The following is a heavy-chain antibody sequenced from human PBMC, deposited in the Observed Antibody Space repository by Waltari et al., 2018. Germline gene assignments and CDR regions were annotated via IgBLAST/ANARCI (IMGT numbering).Heavy chain of an antibody. Sequence: QLQLQESGPGLVKPSETLSLTCTVSGGSISSSSYYWGWIRQPPGKGLEWIGSIYYSGSTYYNPSLKSRATISVDTSKNQFSLKLSSVTAADTAVYYCARQTWIQLWLYAFDIGGQGTMVTVSS. D-gene: IGHD5-18*01. V-gene: IGHV4-39*01. CDR1: GGSISSSSYY. CDR3: ARQTWIQLWLYAFDI. CDR2: IYYSGST. J-gene: IGHJ3*02.